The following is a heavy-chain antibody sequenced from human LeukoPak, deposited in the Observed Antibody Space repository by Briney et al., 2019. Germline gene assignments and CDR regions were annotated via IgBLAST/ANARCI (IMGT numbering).Heavy chain of an antibody. CDR1: GFTFSSYA. J-gene: IGHJ4*02. D-gene: IGHD5-18*01. V-gene: IGHV3-23*01. Sequence: GGSLRLSCAASGFTFSSYAMSWVRQAPGKGLERVSAISGSGGSTYYADSVKGRFTISRDNSKNTLYLQMNSLRAEDTAVYYCAKSLTVGYSYTSEDYWGQGTLVTVSS. CDR2: ISGSGGST. CDR3: AKSLTVGYSYTSEDY.